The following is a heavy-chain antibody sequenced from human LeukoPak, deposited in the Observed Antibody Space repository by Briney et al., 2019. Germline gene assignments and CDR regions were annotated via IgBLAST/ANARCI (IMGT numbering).Heavy chain of an antibody. CDR1: GFTFSSYA. CDR3: ARVPHGAFDI. J-gene: IGHJ3*02. Sequence: GGSLRLSCAASGFTFSSYAMHWVRQAPGKGLEWVAVISYDGSNKYYADSVKGRFTISRDNSKNTLYLQMNSLRAEDTAVYYCARVPHGAFDIWGQGTMVTVSS. CDR2: ISYDGSNK. V-gene: IGHV3-30-3*01.